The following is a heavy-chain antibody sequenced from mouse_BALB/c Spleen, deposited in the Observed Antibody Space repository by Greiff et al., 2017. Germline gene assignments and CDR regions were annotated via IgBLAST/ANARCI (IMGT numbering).Heavy chain of an antibody. J-gene: IGHJ4*01. Sequence: EVQRVESGGGLVQPGGSMKLSCVASGFTFSNYWMNWVRQSPEKGLEWVAEIRLKSNNYATHYAESVKGRFTISRDDSKSSVYLQMNNLRAEDTGIYYCTRGMMGAMDYWGQGTSVTVSS. D-gene: IGHD2-3*01. CDR1: GFTFSNYW. CDR3: TRGMMGAMDY. V-gene: IGHV6-6*02. CDR2: IRLKSNNYAT.